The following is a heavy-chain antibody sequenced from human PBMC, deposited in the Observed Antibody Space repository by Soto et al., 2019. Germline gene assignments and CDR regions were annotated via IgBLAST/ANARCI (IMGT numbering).Heavy chain of an antibody. Sequence: GGSLRLSCAASGFTFSSYAMSWVRQAPGKGLEWVSAISGSGGSTYYADSVKGRFTISRDNSKNTLYLQMNSLGAEDTAVYYCAKELAITGRGYGMDVWGQGTTVTVSS. V-gene: IGHV3-23*01. CDR2: ISGSGGST. J-gene: IGHJ6*02. D-gene: IGHD5-12*01. CDR3: AKELAITGRGYGMDV. CDR1: GFTFSSYA.